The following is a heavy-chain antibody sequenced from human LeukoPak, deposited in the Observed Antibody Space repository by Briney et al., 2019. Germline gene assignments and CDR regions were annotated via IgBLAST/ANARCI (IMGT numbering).Heavy chain of an antibody. Sequence: GGSLRLSCGASGFIFRSYGMHWVRQAPGKGLEWVACIYPDGNNKDYADSVKGRFTISRDNSKNTLYLQMNSLRAEDTAVYYCAREYYYDRSGYYGWFDPWGQGSLVTVSS. CDR3: AREYYYDRSGYYGWFDP. V-gene: IGHV3-30*19. CDR2: IYPDGNNK. CDR1: GFIFRSYG. J-gene: IGHJ5*02. D-gene: IGHD3-22*01.